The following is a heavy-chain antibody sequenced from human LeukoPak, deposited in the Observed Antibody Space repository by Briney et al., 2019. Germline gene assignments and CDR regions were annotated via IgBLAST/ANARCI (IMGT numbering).Heavy chain of an antibody. CDR3: ARRVGAKGRFDY. Sequence: ASVKVSCKASGYTFTSYDINWVRQAPGQGLEWMGWMNPNSGNTAYAQKFQGRVTMTRNTSISTAYMELSSLRSEDTAVYYCARRVGAKGRFDYWGQGTLVTVSS. J-gene: IGHJ4*02. V-gene: IGHV1-8*01. CDR1: GYTFTSYD. D-gene: IGHD1-26*01. CDR2: MNPNSGNT.